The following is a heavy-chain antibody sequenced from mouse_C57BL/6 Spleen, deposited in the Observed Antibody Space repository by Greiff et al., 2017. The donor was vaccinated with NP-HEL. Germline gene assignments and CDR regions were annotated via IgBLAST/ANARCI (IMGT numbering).Heavy chain of an antibody. D-gene: IGHD2-4*01. Sequence: EVQLQQSGPELVKPGASVKISCKASGYTFTDYYMNWVKQSHGKSLEWIGDINPNNGGTSYNQKFKGKATLTVDKSSSTAYMELRSLTSEDSAVYYCASDYDKGRVWFAYWGQGTLVTVSA. CDR3: ASDYDKGRVWFAY. CDR2: INPNNGGT. J-gene: IGHJ3*01. CDR1: GYTFTDYY. V-gene: IGHV1-26*01.